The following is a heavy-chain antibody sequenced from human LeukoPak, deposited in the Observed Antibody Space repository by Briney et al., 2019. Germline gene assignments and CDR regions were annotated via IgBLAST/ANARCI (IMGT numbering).Heavy chain of an antibody. V-gene: IGHV1-46*01. J-gene: IGHJ6*04. CDR3: ARALSTYYYYCGMDV. CDR1: GYTFTSYY. CDR2: INPSDCNT. D-gene: IGHD5/OR15-5a*01. Sequence: ASVTVPCKASGYTFTSYYMHWLQQPPGQGLEWMGIINPSDCNTNYAQKFQGRVTITRDPSMSTVYMELSSLRAEDTAVYYCARALSTYYYYCGMDVWGKGTGVSVS.